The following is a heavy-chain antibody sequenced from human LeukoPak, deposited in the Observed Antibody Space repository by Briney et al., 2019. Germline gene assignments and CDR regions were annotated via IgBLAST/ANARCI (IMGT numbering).Heavy chain of an antibody. CDR3: AEIDCSSTTCHDF. J-gene: IGHJ4*02. CDR2: ISSGSSTI. CDR1: GFTFSSYS. Sequence: GGSLRLSCAACGFTFSSYSMNWLRQAPGEGLEWVSYISSGSSTIYYADSVKGRFTISRDNAKNSLYLQMNSLRAEDTAVYYCAEIDCSSTTCHDFWGQGTLVTVSS. D-gene: IGHD2-2*01. V-gene: IGHV3-48*01.